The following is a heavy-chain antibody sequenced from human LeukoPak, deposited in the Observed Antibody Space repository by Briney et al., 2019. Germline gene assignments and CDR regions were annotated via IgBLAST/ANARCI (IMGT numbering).Heavy chain of an antibody. D-gene: IGHD3-9*01. CDR1: GFIFTDYW. CDR2: IKEDGSEK. Sequence: GGSLRLSCAASGFIFTDYWMYWVRQAPGRGLAWVANIKEDGSEKNYVDSVKGRFAISRDNAKNSVYLQMNSLRVEDTAVYYCARDLLTGSQSRFQHWGQGTLVTVSS. J-gene: IGHJ1*01. V-gene: IGHV3-7*01. CDR3: ARDLLTGSQSRFQH.